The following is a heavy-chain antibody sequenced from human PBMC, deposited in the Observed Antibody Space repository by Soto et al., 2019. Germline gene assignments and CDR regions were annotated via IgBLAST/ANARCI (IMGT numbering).Heavy chain of an antibody. Sequence: PSETLSLTCTVSGGSISSYYWSWIRQPPGKGLEWIGYIYYGGSTNYNPSLKSRVTISVDTSKNQFSLKLSSVTAADTAVYYCARRIRGDDAFDIWGQGTMVTVSS. CDR1: GGSISSYY. V-gene: IGHV4-59*08. CDR2: IYYGGST. CDR3: ARRIRGDDAFDI. J-gene: IGHJ3*02.